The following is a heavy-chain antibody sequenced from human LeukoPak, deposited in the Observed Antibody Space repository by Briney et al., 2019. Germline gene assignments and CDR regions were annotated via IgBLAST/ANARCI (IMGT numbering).Heavy chain of an antibody. J-gene: IGHJ4*02. V-gene: IGHV4-59*08. Sequence: SETLSLTCTVSGGSISSYYWSWIRQPPGKGLEWMGYIYYSGSTNYNPSLKSEVTISVDTSKNKFSLTLSAVTAADTAVYYCARCNVDTAYAFDYWGQGTLVTVSS. D-gene: IGHD5-18*01. CDR2: IYYSGST. CDR1: GGSISSYY. CDR3: ARCNVDTAYAFDY.